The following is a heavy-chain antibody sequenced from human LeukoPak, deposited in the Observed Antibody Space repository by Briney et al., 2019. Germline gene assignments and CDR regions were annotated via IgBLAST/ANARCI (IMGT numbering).Heavy chain of an antibody. J-gene: IGHJ4*02. Sequence: ASVKVSCKASGYTFTSYGIIWVRQAPGQGLEWMGWISAYNGDTDYSQNLQGRVTMTTDTSTNTAYMELRSLRSDDTAVYYCARDLTYWGQGTLVTVSS. CDR2: ISAYNGDT. CDR3: ARDLTY. CDR1: GYTFTSYG. V-gene: IGHV1-18*01.